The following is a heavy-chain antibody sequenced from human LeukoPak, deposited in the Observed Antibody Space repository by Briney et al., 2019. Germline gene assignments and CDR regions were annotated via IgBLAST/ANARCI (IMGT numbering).Heavy chain of an antibody. Sequence: GGSLRLSCAASGFSFISYAMRWVRQAPGKGLEWVSAISGRGGSTYYADSVKGRFTISRDNSNNTLYLQMSSLRAEDTAVYYCARSAAIADYYYMDIWGKGTTVTVSS. CDR3: ARSAAIADYYYMDI. J-gene: IGHJ6*03. CDR2: ISGRGGST. D-gene: IGHD3-3*01. V-gene: IGHV3-23*01. CDR1: GFSFISYA.